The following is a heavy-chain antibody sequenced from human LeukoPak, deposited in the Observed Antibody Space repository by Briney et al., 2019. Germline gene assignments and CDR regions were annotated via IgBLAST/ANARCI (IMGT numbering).Heavy chain of an antibody. CDR2: MNPNSGNT. Sequence: ASVKVPCKASGYTFTSYDINWVRQATGQGLEWMGWMNPNSGNTGYAQKFQGRVTMTRNTSISTAYMELSSLRSEDTAVYYYARRAIVVVPAATGFDYYYYYMDVWGKGTTVTVSS. CDR1: GYTFTSYD. J-gene: IGHJ6*03. D-gene: IGHD2-2*01. CDR3: ARRAIVVVPAATGFDYYYYYMDV. V-gene: IGHV1-8*01.